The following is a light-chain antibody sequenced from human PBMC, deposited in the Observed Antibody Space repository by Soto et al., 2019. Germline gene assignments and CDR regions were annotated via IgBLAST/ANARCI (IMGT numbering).Light chain of an antibody. Sequence: EIVLTQSPGTLSLSPWERATLSCGASQTVRNNYLAWYQQKPGQAPRLLIYGTSSRATGVPDRFTGSGSGTDFTLTISRLEPEDFAVYYCHQSVVSRWTFGQGTKVDIK. V-gene: IGKV3-20*01. J-gene: IGKJ1*01. CDR2: GTS. CDR1: QTVRNNY. CDR3: HQSVVSRWT.